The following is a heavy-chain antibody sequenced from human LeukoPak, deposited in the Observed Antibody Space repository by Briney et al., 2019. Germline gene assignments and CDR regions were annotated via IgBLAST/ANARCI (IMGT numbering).Heavy chain of an antibody. CDR3: ARRQVTTWYFDL. D-gene: IGHD4-17*01. CDR2: IYYSGST. CDR1: GGSISSHY. J-gene: IGHJ2*01. Sequence: TSETLSLTCTVSGGSISSHYWSWIRQPPGKGLEWIGYIYYSGSTNYNPSLNSRVTISVDTSKNQFSLKLSSVTAADTAVYYCARRQVTTWYFDLWGRGTLVTVSS. V-gene: IGHV4-59*08.